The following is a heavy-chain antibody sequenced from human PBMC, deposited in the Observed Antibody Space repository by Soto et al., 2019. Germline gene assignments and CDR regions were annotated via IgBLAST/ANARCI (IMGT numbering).Heavy chain of an antibody. V-gene: IGHV4-59*08. Sequence: SETLSLTCTVSGGSITSYYWSWIRQSPGKGLEWIGYIYYSGSTNYNPSLKSRVTISVDTSKNQFSLKLSSVTAADTAVYYCARLACSGGSCPLDYWGQGTLVTVSS. J-gene: IGHJ4*02. CDR2: IYYSGST. CDR3: ARLACSGGSCPLDY. D-gene: IGHD2-15*01. CDR1: GGSITSYY.